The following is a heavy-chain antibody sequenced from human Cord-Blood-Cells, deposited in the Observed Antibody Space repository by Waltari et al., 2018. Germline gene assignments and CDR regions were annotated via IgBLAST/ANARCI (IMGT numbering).Heavy chain of an antibody. CDR3: ASWGLTSSYYFDY. D-gene: IGHD3-16*01. CDR2: ISSSGSTI. CDR1: GFTFSSYE. J-gene: IGHJ4*02. Sequence: EVQLVESGGGLVQPGGSLSLPCAASGFTFSSYEMNWVRQAPGKGLEWVSYISSSGSTIYYADSVKGRFTISRDNAKNSLYLQMNSLRAEDTAVYYCASWGLTSSYYFDYWGQGTLVTVSS. V-gene: IGHV3-48*03.